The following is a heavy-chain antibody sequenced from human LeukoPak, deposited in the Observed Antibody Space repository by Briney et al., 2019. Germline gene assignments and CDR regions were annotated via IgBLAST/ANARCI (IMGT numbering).Heavy chain of an antibody. CDR3: ASLGHCSGGNCYTYYFDA. V-gene: IGHV1-69*13. J-gene: IGHJ4*02. CDR1: GGTFSSYA. Sequence: ASVKVSCKASGGTFSSYAISWVRQAPGQGLEWMGGIIPISRTVRYAQKFRDRVTLTADESTNTAFMELSSLRSEDTATYYSASLGHCSGGNCYTYYFDAWGQGTLVTVSS. D-gene: IGHD2-15*01. CDR2: IIPISRTV.